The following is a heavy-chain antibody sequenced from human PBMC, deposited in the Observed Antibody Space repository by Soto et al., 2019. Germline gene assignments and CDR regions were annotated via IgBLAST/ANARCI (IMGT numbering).Heavy chain of an antibody. CDR2: ISYDGSNR. D-gene: IGHD1-1*01. V-gene: IGHV3-30*18. CDR1: EFTFSDFG. CDR3: AKVQLPATSYCSCMEV. Sequence: PGRSMRLSWAAAEFTFSDFGMHWVSQAPGKGLEWVALISYDGSNRYYADSVKGRFTISRDSSKSTLVLQMNSLRAEDTAVYYCAKVQLPATSYCSCMEVWGKGTTVTVSS. J-gene: IGHJ6*03.